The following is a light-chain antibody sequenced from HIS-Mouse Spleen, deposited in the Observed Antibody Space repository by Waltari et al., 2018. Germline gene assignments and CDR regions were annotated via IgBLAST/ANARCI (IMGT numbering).Light chain of an antibody. J-gene: IGLJ3*02. CDR3: CSYAGSSTWV. CDR1: SSDVGSYNL. V-gene: IGLV2-23*01. Sequence: QSALTQPASVSGSPGQSITISCTGTSSDVGSYNLLPWYQQHPGKAPKLMIYEGSKRPSGVSNRFFGSKSGNTASLTISGLQAEDEADYYCCSYAGSSTWVFGGGTKLTVL. CDR2: EGS.